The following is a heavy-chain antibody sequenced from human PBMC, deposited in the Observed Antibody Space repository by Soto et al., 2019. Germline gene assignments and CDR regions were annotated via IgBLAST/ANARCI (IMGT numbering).Heavy chain of an antibody. V-gene: IGHV4-61*01. CDR1: GGSVSSESHY. CDR3: ARDQYDFRSGSYYYAMEV. D-gene: IGHD3-3*01. Sequence: PSETLSLTCTVSGGSVSSESHYWSWIRQTPGKRLESIGYIYYTGSTNYNPSLKGRVTMSVDTSRDQVSLRLRSVTRADTAVYYCARDQYDFRSGSYYYAMEVWGQGTKVTVSS. CDR2: IYYTGST. J-gene: IGHJ6*02.